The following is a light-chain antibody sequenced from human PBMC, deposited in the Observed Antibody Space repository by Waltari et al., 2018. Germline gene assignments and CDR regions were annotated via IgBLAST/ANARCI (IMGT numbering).Light chain of an antibody. V-gene: IGLV4-69*01. CDR1: SGHSTYA. CDR3: QTWGTVL. Sequence: QLVLTQSPSASASLGASVKLTCPLSSGHSTYAIAWHQQQPGKGPRYLMKLNSDGSHSKGDGIPDRFSGSSSGAERYLTISSLQFEDEADYYCQTWGTVLFGGGTRLTVL. CDR2: LNSDGSH. J-gene: IGLJ2*01.